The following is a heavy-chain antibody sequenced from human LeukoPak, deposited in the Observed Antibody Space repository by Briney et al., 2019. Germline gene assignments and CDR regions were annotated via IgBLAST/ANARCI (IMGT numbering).Heavy chain of an antibody. CDR2: INPNSGGT. V-gene: IGHV1-2*04. D-gene: IGHD6-19*01. CDR3: ARVAVAGSGPGFPQYYDY. J-gene: IGHJ4*02. Sequence: ASVKVSCKASGYTFTGYYMHWVRQAPGQGLEWMGWINPNSGGTNYAQKFQGWVTMTRDTSISTAYMELSRLRSDDTAVYYCARVAVAGSGPGFPQYYDYWGQGTLVTVSS. CDR1: GYTFTGYY.